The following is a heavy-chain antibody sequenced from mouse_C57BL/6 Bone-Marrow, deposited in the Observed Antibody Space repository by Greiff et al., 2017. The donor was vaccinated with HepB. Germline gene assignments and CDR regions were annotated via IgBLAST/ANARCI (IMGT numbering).Heavy chain of an antibody. CDR1: GYTFTSYW. D-gene: IGHD1-1*01. CDR3: ARKITTVGYAMDY. J-gene: IGHJ4*01. V-gene: IGHV1-59*01. Sequence: QVHVKQPGAELVRPGTSVKLSCKASGYTFTSYWMHWVKQRPGQGLEWIGVIDPSDSYTNYNQKFKGKATLTVDTSSSTAYMQLSSLTSEDSAVYYCARKITTVGYAMDYWGQGTSVTVSS. CDR2: IDPSDSYT.